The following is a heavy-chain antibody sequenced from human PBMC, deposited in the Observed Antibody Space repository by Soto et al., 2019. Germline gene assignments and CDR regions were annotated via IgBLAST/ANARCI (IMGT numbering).Heavy chain of an antibody. CDR2: IIPIFGTA. V-gene: IGHV1-69*13. CDR1: GGTFSSYA. D-gene: IGHD3-22*01. J-gene: IGHJ4*02. Sequence: SVKVSCKASGGTFSSYAISWVRQAPGQGLEWMGGIIPIFGTANYAQKFQGRVTITADESTSTAYMELSSLRSEDTAVYYCARGGSYYDSSGYFRFDYWGQGTLVTVSS. CDR3: ARGGSYYDSSGYFRFDY.